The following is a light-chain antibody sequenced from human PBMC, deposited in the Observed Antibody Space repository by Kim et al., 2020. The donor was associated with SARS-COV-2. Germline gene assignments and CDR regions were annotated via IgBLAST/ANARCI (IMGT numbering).Light chain of an antibody. CDR2: AAS. Sequence: ASVGDRVTITCRASQDINTWLAWYQQKPGKAPQLLIYAASSLQSGVPSRFSGSGSGTDFTLTISSLQPEDFATYYCQQSNIFPLTFGGGTKVEIK. V-gene: IGKV1-12*01. J-gene: IGKJ4*01. CDR1: QDINTW. CDR3: QQSNIFPLT.